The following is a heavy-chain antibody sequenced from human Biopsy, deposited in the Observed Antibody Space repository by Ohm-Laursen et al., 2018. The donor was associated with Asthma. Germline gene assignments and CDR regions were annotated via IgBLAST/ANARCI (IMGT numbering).Heavy chain of an antibody. CDR2: IYSGGST. Sequence: SLRLSCSAFGFSVSSNYMSWVRQAPGKGLEWVSVIYSGGSTYYADSVKGRFTISRDNSKNTLDLQMNSLRAEDTAVYYCGRDYPLVDWGQGTPVTVSS. D-gene: IGHD2-15*01. V-gene: IGHV3-53*01. CDR3: GRDYPLVD. CDR1: GFSVSSNY. J-gene: IGHJ4*02.